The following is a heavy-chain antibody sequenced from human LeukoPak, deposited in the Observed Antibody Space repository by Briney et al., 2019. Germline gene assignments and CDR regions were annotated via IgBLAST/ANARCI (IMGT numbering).Heavy chain of an antibody. CDR2: ISADGGST. CDR1: RFTFSSYA. V-gene: IGHV3-23*01. Sequence: PGGSLRLSCAASRFTFSSYAISWVRQAPGKGLEWVLSISADGGSTFYADFVKGRFTISRDNSKNTVYLQMNSLRAEDTALYYCAKGQHYYGSSELDYWGQGTLVTVSS. J-gene: IGHJ4*02. CDR3: AKGQHYYGSSELDY. D-gene: IGHD3-22*01.